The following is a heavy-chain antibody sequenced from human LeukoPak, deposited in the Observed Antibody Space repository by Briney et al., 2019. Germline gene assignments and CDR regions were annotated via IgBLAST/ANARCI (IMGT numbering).Heavy chain of an antibody. CDR1: GYTFTSYD. CDR3: ARSIRGWYSVPLVAVYGMDD. V-gene: IGHV1-8*01. J-gene: IGHJ6*02. Sequence: ASVKVSCKASGYTFTSYDIHWVRQATGQGLEWMGWMNPNSGNTGYAQKFQGRVTMTRNTSISTAYMELSSLRSEDTPVYYCARSIRGWYSVPLVAVYGMDDWGQGTPVTVSS. CDR2: MNPNSGNT. D-gene: IGHD6-19*01.